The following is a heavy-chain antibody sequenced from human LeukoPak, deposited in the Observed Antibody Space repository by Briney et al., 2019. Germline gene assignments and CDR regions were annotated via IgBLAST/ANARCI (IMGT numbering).Heavy chain of an antibody. CDR2: ISNGGTTK. J-gene: IGHJ4*02. CDR3: ARTGIVVADSRELDY. V-gene: IGHV3-48*02. CDR1: GFTFSSYA. Sequence: GGSLRLSCTASGFTFSSYAMNWVRQAPGKGLEWVSFISNGGTTKYYTDSVKGRFTISRDNAKNSLYLRMNSLRDEDTAVYYCARTGIVVADSRELDYWGQGTLVTVSS. D-gene: IGHD6-19*01.